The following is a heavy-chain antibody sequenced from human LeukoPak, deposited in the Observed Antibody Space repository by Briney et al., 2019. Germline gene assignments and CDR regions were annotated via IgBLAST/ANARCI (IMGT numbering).Heavy chain of an antibody. CDR2: ISSSGTTI. Sequence: MPGGSLRLSCAASGFTFSDYYMSWIRQAPGKGLEWVSYISSSGTTIYYADSVKGRFTISRDNAKNSLYLQMNSLRAEDAAVYYCARRRDSGSLQHFDYWGQGTLVTVSS. CDR1: GFTFSDYY. J-gene: IGHJ4*02. V-gene: IGHV3-11*01. CDR3: ARRRDSGSLQHFDY. D-gene: IGHD1-26*01.